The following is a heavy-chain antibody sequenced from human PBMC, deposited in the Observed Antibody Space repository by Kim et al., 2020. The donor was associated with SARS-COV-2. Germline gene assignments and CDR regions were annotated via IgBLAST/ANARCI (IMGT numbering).Heavy chain of an antibody. CDR1: GYTFKSYP. D-gene: IGHD4-4*01. V-gene: IGHV1-3*01. J-gene: IGHJ4*02. CDR3: AREMKPTVYDY. Sequence: ASVKVSCKASGYTFKSYPIHWLRQAPGQRLAWMGWVNAANDETKYSQKFQGRVTITRDTSANTAYMDLRSLTFEDTAIYYCAREMKPTVYDYWGQGTLVT. CDR2: VNAANDET.